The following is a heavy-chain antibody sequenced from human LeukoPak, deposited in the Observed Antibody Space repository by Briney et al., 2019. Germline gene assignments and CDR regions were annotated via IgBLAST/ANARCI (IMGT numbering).Heavy chain of an antibody. V-gene: IGHV1-69*13. Sequence: ASVKVSCKSSGGTFSSYAISWVRQAPGRGLEWMGGIIPIFGTANYAQKFQGRVTITADESTSTAYMELSSLRSEDTAVYYCARGNYDYSNYPSYYYYYMDVWGKGTTVTVSS. D-gene: IGHD4-11*01. J-gene: IGHJ6*03. CDR2: IIPIFGTA. CDR3: ARGNYDYSNYPSYYYYYMDV. CDR1: GGTFSSYA.